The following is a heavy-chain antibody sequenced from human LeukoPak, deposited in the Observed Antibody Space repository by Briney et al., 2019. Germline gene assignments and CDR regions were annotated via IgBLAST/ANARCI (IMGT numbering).Heavy chain of an antibody. D-gene: IGHD1-20*01. CDR1: GFTFSSYS. CDR3: ARLLVYNSGGEAFDH. J-gene: IGHJ4*02. CDR2: ISSSSSTI. Sequence: GGSLRLSCAASGFTFSSYSMNWVRQAPGKGLEWVSYISSSSSTIYYADSVKGRFTISRDNAKNSLYLQMNSLRAEDTAVYYCARLLVYNSGGEAFDHWGQGTLVTVSS. V-gene: IGHV3-48*04.